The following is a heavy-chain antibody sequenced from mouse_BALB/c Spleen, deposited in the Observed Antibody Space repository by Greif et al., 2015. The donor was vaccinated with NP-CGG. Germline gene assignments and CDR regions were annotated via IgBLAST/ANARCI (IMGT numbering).Heavy chain of an antibody. CDR1: GFTFSSYT. D-gene: IGHD1-1*01. CDR3: ARHYYVSSFSAMGY. CDR2: ISNGGGST. J-gene: IGHJ4*01. V-gene: IGHV5-12-2*01. Sequence: EVMLVESGGGLVQPGGSLKLSCAASGFTFSSYTMSWVHQTPEKRLEWVAYISNGGGSTYYPDTVKGRFTISRDNAKXPLYRQISRLMSEDTAMCYSARHYYVSSFSAMGYWGQVTSVTFSS.